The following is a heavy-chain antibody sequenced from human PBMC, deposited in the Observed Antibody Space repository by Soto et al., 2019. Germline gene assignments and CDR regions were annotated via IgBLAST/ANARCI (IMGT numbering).Heavy chain of an antibody. D-gene: IGHD6-6*01. CDR3: GTSSRTDYHFAMDV. V-gene: IGHV3-53*01. CDR2: IYSGGST. J-gene: IGHJ6*02. Sequence: PGGSLRLSCAASGFSVSSSDMSWVRQVPGEGLEWVSVIYSGGSTHDADYVKGRFSVSRDTSKNTVDLQMNSLRVDDTAVYYCGTSSRTDYHFAMDVWGQGTAVTVSS. CDR1: GFSVSSSD.